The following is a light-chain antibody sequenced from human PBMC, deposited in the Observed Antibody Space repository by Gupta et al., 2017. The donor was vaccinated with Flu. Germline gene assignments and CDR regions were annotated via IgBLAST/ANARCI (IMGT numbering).Light chain of an antibody. CDR3: QQYGDSPLT. J-gene: IGKJ4*01. Sequence: EIVLTQSPGTLSLSPGERAILSCRASQSVRSNYLAWYQQKPGQAPRLLIHGVFRRATGIPDKFSGSGSGTDFTLSVSGLEPEDSALYYCQQYGDSPLTFGGGTKVEI. CDR1: QSVRSNY. CDR2: GVF. V-gene: IGKV3-20*01.